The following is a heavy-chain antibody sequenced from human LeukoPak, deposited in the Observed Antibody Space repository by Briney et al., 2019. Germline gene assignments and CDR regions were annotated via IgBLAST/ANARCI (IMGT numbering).Heavy chain of an antibody. Sequence: SETLSLTCTVSGGSISGYYWSWIRQPPGKGLEWIGNIFYSGSTYYSPSLRSRVTISLDTSRNQFSLKLNSVTAEDTAVYYCAKVLRWTSGLREHDAFDIWGQGTMVTVSS. CDR1: GGSISGYY. J-gene: IGHJ3*02. V-gene: IGHV4-59*12. D-gene: IGHD5-12*01. CDR2: IFYSGST. CDR3: AKVLRWTSGLREHDAFDI.